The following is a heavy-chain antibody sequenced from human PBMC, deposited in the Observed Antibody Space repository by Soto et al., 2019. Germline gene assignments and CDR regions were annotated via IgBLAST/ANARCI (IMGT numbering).Heavy chain of an antibody. CDR1: GFTFDDYA. J-gene: IGHJ3*02. CDR2: ITCNGVNT. Sequence: EEQLVESGGALVQPGRSLRLSCAASGFTFDDYAMHWVRQVPGKGLEWVSFITCNGVNTAYADSIRGRFTISRDNAKNYMYLQMNSLSAEDTAFYYCTRGYCSVGSCAFDIWGQGTMVAVSS. CDR3: TRGYCSVGSCAFDI. D-gene: IGHD2-15*01. V-gene: IGHV3-9*01.